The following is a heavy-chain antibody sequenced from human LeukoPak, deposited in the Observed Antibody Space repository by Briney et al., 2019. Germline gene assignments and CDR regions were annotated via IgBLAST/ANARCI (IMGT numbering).Heavy chain of an antibody. CDR1: GYTFTSYG. CDR3: ARGGTSCYNCNWFDP. V-gene: IGHV1-18*01. CDR2: ISAYNGNT. D-gene: IGHD2-2*02. Sequence: ASVKVSCKASGYTFTSYGISWVRQAPGQGLEWMGWISAYNGNTNYAQKLQGRVTMTRNTSISTAYMELSSLRSEDTAVYYCARGGTSCYNCNWFDPWGQGTLVTVSS. J-gene: IGHJ5*02.